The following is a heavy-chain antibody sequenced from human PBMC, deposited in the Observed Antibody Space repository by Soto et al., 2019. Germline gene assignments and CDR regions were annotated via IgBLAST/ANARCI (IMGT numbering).Heavy chain of an antibody. CDR1: GGTFSSYA. CDR2: IIPIFGTA. CDR3: ARGEQHIVVVTANYYYGMDV. V-gene: IGHV1-69*13. Sequence: SVKVSCKASGGTFSSYAISWVRRAPGQGLEWMGGIIPIFGTANYAQKFQGRVTITADESTSTAYMELSSLRSEDTAVYYCARGEQHIVVVTANYYYGMDVWGQGTTVTVSS. D-gene: IGHD2-21*02. J-gene: IGHJ6*02.